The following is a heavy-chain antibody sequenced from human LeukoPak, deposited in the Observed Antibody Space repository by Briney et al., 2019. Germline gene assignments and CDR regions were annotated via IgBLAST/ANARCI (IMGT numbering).Heavy chain of an antibody. CDR3: ARVPTIFGVVLPDY. Sequence: SETLSLTCAVSGGSISSGGYYWSGIRQPPGKGLEWIGYIYYSGSTNYNPSLKSRVTISVDTSKNQFSLKLSSVTAADTAVYYCARVPTIFGVVLPDYWGQGTLVTVSS. J-gene: IGHJ4*02. CDR1: GGSISSGGYY. D-gene: IGHD3-3*01. CDR2: IYYSGST. V-gene: IGHV4-61*08.